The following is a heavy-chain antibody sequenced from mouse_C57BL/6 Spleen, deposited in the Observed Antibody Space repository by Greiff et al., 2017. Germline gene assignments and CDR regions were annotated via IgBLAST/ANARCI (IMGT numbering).Heavy chain of an antibody. D-gene: IGHD6-1*01. CDR3: ARGLSSYFDY. CDR1: GYSITSGYY. V-gene: IGHV3-6*01. CDR2: ISYDGSN. Sequence: DVKLQESGPGLVKPSQSLSLTCSVTGYSITSGYYWNWIRQFPGNKLEWMGYISYDGSNNYNPSLKNRISITRDTSKNQFFLKLNSVTTEDTATYYCARGLSSYFDYWGQGTTLTVSS. J-gene: IGHJ2*01.